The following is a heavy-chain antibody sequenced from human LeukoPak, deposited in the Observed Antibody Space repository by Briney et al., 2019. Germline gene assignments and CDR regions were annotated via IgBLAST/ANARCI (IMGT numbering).Heavy chain of an antibody. CDR2: ISNDGSNK. V-gene: IGHV3-30-3*01. J-gene: IGHJ4*02. CDR1: GFTFSSYA. Sequence: PGGSLRLSCAASGFTFSSYAMHWVRQAPGKGLEWVAVISNDGSNKYYADSVKGRFTISRDNSKNTLYLQMNSLRAEDTAVYYCARGMGDFWSGYDYRGQGTLVTVSS. D-gene: IGHD3-3*01. CDR3: ARGMGDFWSGYDY.